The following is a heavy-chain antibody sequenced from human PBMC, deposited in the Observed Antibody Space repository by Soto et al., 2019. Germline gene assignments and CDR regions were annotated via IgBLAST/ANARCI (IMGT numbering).Heavy chain of an antibody. CDR1: GYTFTSYD. CDR2: MTPNSGNT. J-gene: IGHJ5*02. Sequence: PSVKVSCETSGYTFTSYDINWVRQATGQRLEWMGWMTPNSGNTGYEKKFQGRVTMARNTSISTAYMELSSLRSEDTAVYYCARRDCSSTSCYTNNWFDPWGQGTLVTVSS. D-gene: IGHD2-2*02. V-gene: IGHV1-8*01. CDR3: ARRDCSSTSCYTNNWFDP.